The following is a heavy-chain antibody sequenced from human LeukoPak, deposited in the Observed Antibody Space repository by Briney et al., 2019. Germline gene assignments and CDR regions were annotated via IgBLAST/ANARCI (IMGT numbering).Heavy chain of an antibody. Sequence: GESLKISCKGSGYSFTSYWIGWVRQMPGKGLEWMGIIYPGDSDTRYSPSFQGQVTISADKSISTAYLQWSSLKASDTAMYYCARVASTANYDFWSGPSDYFDYWGQGTLVTVSS. CDR3: ARVASTANYDFWSGPSDYFDY. J-gene: IGHJ4*02. CDR1: GYSFTSYW. V-gene: IGHV5-51*01. CDR2: IYPGDSDT. D-gene: IGHD3-3*01.